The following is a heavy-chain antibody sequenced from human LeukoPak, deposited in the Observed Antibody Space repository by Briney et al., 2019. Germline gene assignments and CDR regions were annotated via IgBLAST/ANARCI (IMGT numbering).Heavy chain of an antibody. V-gene: IGHV1-2*03. Sequence: LEASVKVSCKASGYTFTGYYMHWVRQAPGQGLEWMGWINPNSSGTNYAQKFQGRVTMTRDTSISTAYMELSRLRSDDTAVYYCARFPTYSGSQVLVDTAYYFDYWGQGTLVTVSS. CDR2: INPNSSGT. CDR1: GYTFTGYY. J-gene: IGHJ4*02. CDR3: ARFPTYSGSQVLVDTAYYFDY. D-gene: IGHD1-26*01.